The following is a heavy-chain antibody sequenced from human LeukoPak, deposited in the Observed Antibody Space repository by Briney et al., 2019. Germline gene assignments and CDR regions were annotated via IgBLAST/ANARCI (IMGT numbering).Heavy chain of an antibody. CDR2: KSSSDAGT. CDR3: AKAPVTSCKGAYCYPFDS. CDR1: GFSFTNFA. J-gene: IGHJ4*02. Sequence: GGSLRLSCAASGFSFTNFAMSWVRQTPRKGLAWVAAKSSSDAGTYHADSARGRITISRDNSKNTLYLQMKNLRAEDAAVYFCAKAPVTSCKGAYCYPFDSWGQGTLVTVSS. V-gene: IGHV3-23*01. D-gene: IGHD2-21*01.